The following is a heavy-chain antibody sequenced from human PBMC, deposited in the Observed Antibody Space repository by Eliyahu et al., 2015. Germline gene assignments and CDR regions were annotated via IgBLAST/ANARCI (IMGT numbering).Heavy chain of an antibody. CDR3: ARGIVPFWTPDYYYYYGMDV. V-gene: IGHV3-66*01. J-gene: IGHJ6*02. Sequence: EVQLVESGGGLVQPGGSLXLSCAASGFXVXXNYXSWVRQAPGKGLEWVSVIYSGGSTYYADSVKGRFTISRDNSKNTLYLQMNSLRAEDTAVYYYARGIVPFWTPDYYYYYGMDVWDQGTTVTASS. CDR1: GFXVXXNY. CDR2: IYSGGST. D-gene: IGHD3/OR15-3a*01.